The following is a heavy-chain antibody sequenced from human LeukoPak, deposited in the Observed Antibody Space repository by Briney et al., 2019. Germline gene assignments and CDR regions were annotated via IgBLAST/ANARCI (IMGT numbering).Heavy chain of an antibody. CDR1: GFTFSSYA. CDR3: ARDQPGSQYYYDSSGRQGGVLDY. CDR2: ISYDGSNK. D-gene: IGHD3-22*01. V-gene: IGHV3-30-3*01. Sequence: GRSLRLSCAASGFTFSSYAMHWVRQAPGKGLEWVAVISYDGSNKYYADSVKGRFTISRDNSKNTLYLQMNSLRAEDTAVYYCARDQPGSQYYYDSSGRQGGVLDYWGQGTLVTVSS. J-gene: IGHJ4*02.